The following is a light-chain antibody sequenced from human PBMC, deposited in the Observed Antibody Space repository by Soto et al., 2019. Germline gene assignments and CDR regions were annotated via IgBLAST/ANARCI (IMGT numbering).Light chain of an antibody. J-gene: IGLJ3*02. CDR1: SSNIGSNY. V-gene: IGLV1-47*01. CDR2: RNN. CDR3: AAWDDSGRGL. Sequence: QSVLTQPPSASGTPGQRVTISCSGSSSNIGSNYVYWYQQLPGTAPKLLIYRNNQRPSGVPDRFSGSKSGTSASLAISGLRSEDEADYYCAAWDDSGRGLFGGGTKLTVL.